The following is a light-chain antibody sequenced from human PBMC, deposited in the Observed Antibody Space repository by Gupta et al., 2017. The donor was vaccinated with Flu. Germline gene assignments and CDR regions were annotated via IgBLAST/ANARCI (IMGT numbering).Light chain of an antibody. CDR3: QQANRFPWT. J-gene: IGKJ1*01. CDR1: QSISSW. Sequence: IHLPQSPSSVSSSVGDRVTITCRPSQSISSWLAWYHQKPGKAPKLLIYDASILQSGVPSRFSGSGSGTDFTLTISSLQPEDFATYYCQQANRFPWTFGQGTKVEIK. CDR2: DAS. V-gene: IGKV1-12*02.